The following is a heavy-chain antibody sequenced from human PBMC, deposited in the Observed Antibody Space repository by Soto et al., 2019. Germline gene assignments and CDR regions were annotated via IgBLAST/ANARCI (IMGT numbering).Heavy chain of an antibody. CDR1: GYSFTSYW. CDR3: ARTYGDPRGSREKLLDY. J-gene: IGHJ4*02. CDR2: IYPADSDT. D-gene: IGHD4-17*01. Sequence: GESLKISCKGSGYSFTSYWIGWVRQMPGKGLEWMGIIYPADSDTRYSPSFQGQVTISADKSIRTAYLQWSSLKASDTAMYYCARTYGDPRGSREKLLDYWGQGTLVTVSS. V-gene: IGHV5-51*01.